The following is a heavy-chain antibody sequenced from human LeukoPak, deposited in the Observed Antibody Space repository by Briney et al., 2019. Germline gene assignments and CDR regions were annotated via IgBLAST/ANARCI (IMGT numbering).Heavy chain of an antibody. J-gene: IGHJ6*03. D-gene: IGHD2-8*01. CDR3: ARHGHCTNGVCYSNYYYHMDV. Sequence: GESLKISFKGSGYSFASSWIGWVRQMPGKGLEWMGIIYPDDSDTRYSPSFEGQITISVDKSISTAYLQWSSLKASDTAVCYCARHGHCTNGVCYSNYYYHMDVWGKGTTVTVSS. CDR2: IYPDDSDT. V-gene: IGHV5-51*01. CDR1: GYSFASSW.